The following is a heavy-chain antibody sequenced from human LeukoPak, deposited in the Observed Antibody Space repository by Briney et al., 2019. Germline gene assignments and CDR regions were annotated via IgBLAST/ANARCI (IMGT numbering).Heavy chain of an antibody. D-gene: IGHD1-26*01. J-gene: IGHJ4*02. CDR1: WFTLSSFA. CDR3: AKEVGVTTRGSFAY. V-gene: IGHV3-30*02. Sequence: GGALKLSRAGSWFTLSSFALSWGRPAPRKGLGGVGFIRYDGSNQYYADSVKGRFTISRDSSKNTLYLQMNSLRDEDTAVYYCAKEVGVTTRGSFAYWGQGTRVTVSS. CDR2: IRYDGSNQ.